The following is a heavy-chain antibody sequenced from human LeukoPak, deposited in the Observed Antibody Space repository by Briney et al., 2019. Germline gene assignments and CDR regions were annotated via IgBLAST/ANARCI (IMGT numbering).Heavy chain of an antibody. CDR2: IYYSGST. CDR3: ARRPAIIMDRGVVYYFDS. D-gene: IGHD3-10*01. Sequence: SETLSLTCTVSGDSISSSNSYWGWIRQPPGKGLEWFGTIYYSGSTYYNPSLKSRVSISLDTSKKQFSLKLTSVTAADTAVYYCARRPAIIMDRGVVYYFDSWGQGILVTVSS. V-gene: IGHV4-39*01. J-gene: IGHJ4*02. CDR1: GDSISSSNSY.